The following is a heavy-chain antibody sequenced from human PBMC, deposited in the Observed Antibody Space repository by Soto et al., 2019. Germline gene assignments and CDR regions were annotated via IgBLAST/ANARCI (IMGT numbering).Heavy chain of an antibody. Sequence: PSETLSLTCTVCGGSLTKYYGSWIRQPAGKGLEWIGRVSTSGNVVSKASLRSRLTMSVDTSKNQFSLRLTSVTAADTAVYYCARDNNDFWSLYPLAFDYWGQGALVTVSS. CDR2: VSTSGNV. D-gene: IGHD3-3*01. CDR1: GGSLTKYY. CDR3: ARDNNDFWSLYPLAFDY. J-gene: IGHJ4*02. V-gene: IGHV4-4*07.